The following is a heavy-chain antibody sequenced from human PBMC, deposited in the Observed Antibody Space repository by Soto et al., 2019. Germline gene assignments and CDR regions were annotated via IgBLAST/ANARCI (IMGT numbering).Heavy chain of an antibody. V-gene: IGHV4-30-4*08. J-gene: IGHJ6*02. D-gene: IGHD2-15*01. CDR2: IYYSGST. CDR3: AKIRISGYGMDV. Sequence: PSETLSLTCLFSGSSISSGDYCWSWIRQPPGKGLEWIGYIYYSGSTYYNPSLKSRVTISVDTSKNQFSLKLSSVTAADTAVYYCAKIRISGYGMDVWGQGTTVTVSS. CDR1: GSSISSGDYC.